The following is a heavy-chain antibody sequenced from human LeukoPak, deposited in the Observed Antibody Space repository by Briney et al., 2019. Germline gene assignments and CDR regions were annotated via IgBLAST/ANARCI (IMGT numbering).Heavy chain of an antibody. CDR2: ISSSSSYI. V-gene: IGHV3-21*01. D-gene: IGHD3-16*01. Sequence: AGGSLRLSCAASGLTFSSYSMNWVRQAPGKGLEWVSSISSSSSYIYYADSVKGRFTISRDNAKNSLYLQMNSLRAEDTAVYYCASTGRLGEPNEFDYWGQGTLVTVSS. CDR1: GLTFSSYS. CDR3: ASTGRLGEPNEFDY. J-gene: IGHJ4*02.